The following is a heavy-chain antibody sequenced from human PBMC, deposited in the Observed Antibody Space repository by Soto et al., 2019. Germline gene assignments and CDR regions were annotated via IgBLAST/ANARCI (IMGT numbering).Heavy chain of an antibody. Sequence: QVPLVQSGAEVKKPGASVKVSCKASGYTFTSYGISWVRQAPGQGLEWMGWISAYNGNTNYAQKLQGRVTMTTDTSTSTAYMEPRSLRSDDTAVYYCARDSTAARPRDDAFDIWGQGTMVTVSS. J-gene: IGHJ3*02. CDR2: ISAYNGNT. CDR1: GYTFTSYG. D-gene: IGHD6-6*01. CDR3: ARDSTAARPRDDAFDI. V-gene: IGHV1-18*01.